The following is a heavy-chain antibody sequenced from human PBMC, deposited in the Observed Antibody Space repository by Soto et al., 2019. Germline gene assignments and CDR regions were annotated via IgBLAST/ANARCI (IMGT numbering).Heavy chain of an antibody. Sequence: SVKVSCKASGFTFTSSAVQWVRQARGQRLEWVGWIVVGSGKTNYAQKFQERVTITRDMSTSTAYMELSSLRSEDTAVYYCAAVYCSSTSCYHSPHDYYYYGMDVWGQGTTVTVS. CDR1: GFTFTSSA. CDR3: AAVYCSSTSCYHSPHDYYYYGMDV. V-gene: IGHV1-58*01. J-gene: IGHJ6*02. D-gene: IGHD2-2*01. CDR2: IVVGSGKT.